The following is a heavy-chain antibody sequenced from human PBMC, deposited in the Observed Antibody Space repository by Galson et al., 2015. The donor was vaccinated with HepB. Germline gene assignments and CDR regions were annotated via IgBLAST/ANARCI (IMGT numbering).Heavy chain of an antibody. CDR1: GFTFSSYA. CDR3: ARDWPGNYYTTNYYFDY. D-gene: IGHD3-10*01. J-gene: IGHJ4*02. Sequence: SLRLSCAASGFTFSSYAMHWVRQAPGKGLEWVAVISYDESNKYYADSVKGRFTISRDNSKNTLYLHMNSLRPEDTAVYYCARDWPGNYYTTNYYFDYWGQGTLVTVSS. CDR2: ISYDESNK. V-gene: IGHV3-30*04.